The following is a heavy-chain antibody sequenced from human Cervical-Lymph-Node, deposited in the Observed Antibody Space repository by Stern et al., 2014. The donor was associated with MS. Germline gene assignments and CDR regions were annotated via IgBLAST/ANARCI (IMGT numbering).Heavy chain of an antibody. CDR3: ARHERGYSGSAIRGWFDP. D-gene: IGHD5-12*01. V-gene: IGHV5-51*01. CDR2: IYPGDSAT. CDR1: GYSFTNYW. Sequence: VQLVQSGAEVKKPGESLKISCKGSGYSFTNYWIGWVRQMPGKGLEWMGIIYPGDSATTYSPSFQGQVPISADKSISTAYLQWSSLKASDTAMYYCARHERGYSGSAIRGWFDPWGQGTLVTVSS. J-gene: IGHJ5*02.